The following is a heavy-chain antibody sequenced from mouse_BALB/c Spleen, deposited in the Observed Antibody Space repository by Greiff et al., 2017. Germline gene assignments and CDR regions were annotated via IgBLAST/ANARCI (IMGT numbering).Heavy chain of an antibody. V-gene: IGHV5-4*02. CDR2: ISDGGSYT. J-gene: IGHJ4*01. Sequence: EVHLVESGGGLVKPGGSLKLSCAASGFTFSDYYMYWVRQTPEKRLEWVATISDGGSYTYYPDSVKGRFTISRDNAKNNLYLQMSSLKSEDTAMYYCARDYYGSSYGYAMDYWGQGTSVTVSS. CDR3: ARDYYGSSYGYAMDY. CDR1: GFTFSDYY. D-gene: IGHD1-1*01.